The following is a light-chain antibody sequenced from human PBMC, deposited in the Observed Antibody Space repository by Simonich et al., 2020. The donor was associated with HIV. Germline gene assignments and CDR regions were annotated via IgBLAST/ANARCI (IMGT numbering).Light chain of an antibody. CDR3: QSYDSSLSGSV. CDR1: SSNIGAGYE. CDR2: GNN. V-gene: IGLV1-40*01. J-gene: IGLJ3*02. Sequence: QSVLTQPPSVSGAPGQRVTISCPGDSSNIGAGYESHWYQQLPGTAPKLLIYGNNNRPSGVPDRFSCSKSGTSASLAITGLQAGDEADYYCQSYDSSLSGSVFGGGTKLTVL.